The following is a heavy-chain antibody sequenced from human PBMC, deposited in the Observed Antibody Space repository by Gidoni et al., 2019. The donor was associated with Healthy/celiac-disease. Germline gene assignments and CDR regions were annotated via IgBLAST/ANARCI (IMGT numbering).Heavy chain of an antibody. Sequence: QVPLQESAPGLLKPSETLSLTCPVSGGSISSYYWSWIRQPPGKGLEWIGYIYYSGSTNSNPSLKSRVTISVDTSKNQFSLKLSSVTAADTAVYYCARGRYFDYWGQGTLVTVSS. D-gene: IGHD3-16*02. CDR1: GGSISSYY. CDR3: ARGRYFDY. J-gene: IGHJ4*02. CDR2: IYYSGST. V-gene: IGHV4-59*01.